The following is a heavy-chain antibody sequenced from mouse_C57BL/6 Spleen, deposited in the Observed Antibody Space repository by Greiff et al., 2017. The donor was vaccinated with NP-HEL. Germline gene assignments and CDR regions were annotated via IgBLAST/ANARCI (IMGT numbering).Heavy chain of an antibody. CDR1: GYAFSSYW. CDR3: ARRGTWIYGSSSWFAY. V-gene: IGHV1-80*01. J-gene: IGHJ3*01. CDR2: IYPGDGDT. Sequence: QVQLKESGAELVKPGASVKISCKASGYAFSSYWMNWVKQRPGKGLEWIGQIYPGDGDTNYNGKFKGKATLTADKSSSTAYMQLSSLTSEDSAVYFCARRGTWIYGSSSWFAYWGQGTLVTVSA. D-gene: IGHD1-1*01.